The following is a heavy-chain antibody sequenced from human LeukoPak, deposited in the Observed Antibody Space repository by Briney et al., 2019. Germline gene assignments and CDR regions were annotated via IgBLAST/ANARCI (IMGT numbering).Heavy chain of an antibody. D-gene: IGHD2-2*01. J-gene: IGHJ5*02. CDR3: ARGGSGDIVVVPAANLRWFDP. CDR1: GGSFSGYY. Sequence: PSETLSLTCAVSGGSFSGYYWSWIRQPPGKGLEWIGEINHSGSTNYNPSLKSRVTISVDTSKNQFSLKLSSVTAADTAVYYCARGGSGDIVVVPAANLRWFDPWGQGTLVTVSS. V-gene: IGHV4-34*01. CDR2: INHSGST.